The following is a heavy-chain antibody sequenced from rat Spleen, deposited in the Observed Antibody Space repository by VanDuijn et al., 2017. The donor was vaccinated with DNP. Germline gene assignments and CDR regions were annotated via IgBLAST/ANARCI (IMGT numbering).Heavy chain of an antibody. Sequence: QVQLQQSGAELAKPDSSVKISCRASGYTFTTYYITWIKQTTGQGLEYIGYINTGSGDTNFNEKFKGKATLTVDKSSSTAFMQLSSLTPDDSAVYSCASGRDGVWFASWGQGTLVTVSS. D-gene: IGHD4-3*01. J-gene: IGHJ3*01. CDR1: GYTFTTYY. V-gene: IGHV1-43*01. CDR3: ASGRDGVWFAS. CDR2: INTGSGDT.